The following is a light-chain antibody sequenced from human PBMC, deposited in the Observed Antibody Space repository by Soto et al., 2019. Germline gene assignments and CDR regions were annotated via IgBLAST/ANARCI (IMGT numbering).Light chain of an antibody. V-gene: IGLV2-8*01. Sequence: QSVLTQPPSASGSPGQSFTISCTGTSXDVGGYDYVSWYQQHPGKAPKLMIYEVTIRPSGVSDRFSGSKSGNTASLTVSGLQAEDEADYYCSSYTGGNPSYVFGTGTKVTVL. J-gene: IGLJ1*01. CDR1: SXDVGGYDY. CDR3: SSYTGGNPSYV. CDR2: EVT.